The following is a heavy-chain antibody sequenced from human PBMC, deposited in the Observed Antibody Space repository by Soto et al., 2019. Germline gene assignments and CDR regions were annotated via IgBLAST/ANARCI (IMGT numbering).Heavy chain of an antibody. CDR2: ISYDGSNK. V-gene: IGHV3-30-3*01. D-gene: IGHD3-10*01. CDR3: ASNRRGFEPTPGMYFDY. J-gene: IGHJ4*02. Sequence: PGGSLRLSCAASGFTFSSYAMHWVRQAPGKGLEWVAVISYDGSNKYYADSVKGRFTISRDNSKNTLYLQMNSLRAEDTAVYYCASNRRGFEPTPGMYFDYWGQGTLVTVSP. CDR1: GFTFSSYA.